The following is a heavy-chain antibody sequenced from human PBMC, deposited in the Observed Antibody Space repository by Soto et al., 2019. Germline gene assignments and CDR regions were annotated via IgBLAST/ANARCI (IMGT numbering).Heavy chain of an antibody. Sequence: QVQLVQSGAEVKKPGASVKVSCKASGYTFTSYGISWVRQAPGQGLEWMGWISAYNGNTNYAQKLQGRVTMNTDTSTSTAYMELRSLRSDDTAVYYCAREVGVGELLPYYYYYGMDVWGQGTTVTVSS. CDR2: ISAYNGNT. CDR3: AREVGVGELLPYYYYYGMDV. CDR1: GYTFTSYG. D-gene: IGHD1-26*01. J-gene: IGHJ6*02. V-gene: IGHV1-18*04.